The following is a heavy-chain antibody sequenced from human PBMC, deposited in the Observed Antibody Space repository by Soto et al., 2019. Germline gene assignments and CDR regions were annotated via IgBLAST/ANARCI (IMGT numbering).Heavy chain of an antibody. CDR1: GFTFDDYT. J-gene: IGHJ6*02. D-gene: IGHD6-6*01. V-gene: IGHV3-43*01. CDR3: AKGHFSSSWIDYYYYGMDV. CDR2: ISWDGGST. Sequence: GGSLRLSCAASGFTFDDYTMHWVRQAPGKGLEWVSLISWDGGSTYYADSVKGRFTISRDNSKNSLYLQMNSLRTEDTALYYCAKGHFSSSWIDYYYYGMDVWGQGTTVTVSS.